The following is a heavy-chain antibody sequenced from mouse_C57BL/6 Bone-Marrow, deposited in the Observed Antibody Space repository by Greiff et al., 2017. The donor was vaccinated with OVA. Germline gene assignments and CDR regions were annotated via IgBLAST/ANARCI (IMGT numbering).Heavy chain of an antibody. J-gene: IGHJ2*01. CDR1: GYTFTSYW. Sequence: VQLQQPGAELVRPGSSVKLSCKASGYTFTSYWMDWVKQRPGQGLEWIGNIYPSDSETHYNQKFKDKATLTVDKSSSTAYMELSSLTSEDSAVYYGAREEDYGNYWRYFDYWGQGTTLTVSS. CDR3: AREEDYGNYWRYFDY. V-gene: IGHV1-61*01. CDR2: IYPSDSET. D-gene: IGHD2-1*01.